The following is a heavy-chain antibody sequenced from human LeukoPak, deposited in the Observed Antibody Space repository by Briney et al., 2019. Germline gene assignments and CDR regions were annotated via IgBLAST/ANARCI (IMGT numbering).Heavy chain of an antibody. CDR3: ARIRYYYYYYYGMDV. CDR1: VGSINSGNW. J-gene: IGHJ6*02. V-gene: IGHV4-4*02. CDR2: IYHNGTP. D-gene: IGHD5-18*01. Sequence: SETLSLTCAVSVGSINSGNWWSWVRQSPGKGLEWIGEIYHNGTPNYNPSLKSRVTISVDTSKNQFSLKLSSVTAADTAVYYCARIRYYYYYYYGMDVWGQGTTVTVSS.